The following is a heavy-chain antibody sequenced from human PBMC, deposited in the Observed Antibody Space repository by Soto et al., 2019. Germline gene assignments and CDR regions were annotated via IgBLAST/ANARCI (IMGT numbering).Heavy chain of an antibody. CDR3: ARNRYGGYDFDY. J-gene: IGHJ4*02. Sequence: QVQLQESGPGLVKPSGTLSLTCAVSSGSITSSNWWSWVRQPPGKGLEWIGEVSHTGNTNYIPSLKSRVTISVDKSRNQFSLRLSSVTAADPAVYYCARNRYGGYDFDYWGQGTLVTFSS. D-gene: IGHD5-12*01. CDR1: SGSITSSNW. V-gene: IGHV4-4*02. CDR2: VSHTGNT.